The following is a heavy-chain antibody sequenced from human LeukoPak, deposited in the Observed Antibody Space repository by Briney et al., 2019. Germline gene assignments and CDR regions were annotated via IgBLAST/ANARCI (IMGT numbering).Heavy chain of an antibody. CDR3: ARDVGLSGYDLNDY. D-gene: IGHD5-12*01. CDR1: GVPFVTYW. V-gene: IGHV3-7*01. Sequence: GGSLRLSCMDSGVPFVTYWLTWARQAPGKGLEWVADIKYDGSEKYYGDSVKGRFTVSRDNAKNSLYLQMNSLRAEDTAMYYCARDVGLSGYDLNDYWGQGTLVTVSS. CDR2: IKYDGSEK. J-gene: IGHJ4*02.